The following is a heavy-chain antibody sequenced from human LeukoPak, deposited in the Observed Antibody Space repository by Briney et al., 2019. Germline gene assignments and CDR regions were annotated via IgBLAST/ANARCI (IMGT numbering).Heavy chain of an antibody. V-gene: IGHV4-34*10. Sequence: SETLSLTCAVYGGSFSGYQWSWIRQSPGKGLEWIGWIYYSGNTYYNPSLKSRVTMSIDKSKNQFSLKLSSVTAADTAVYYCAKYGGSPSTYFDCWGQGTLVTVSS. CDR3: AKYGGSPSTYFDC. CDR2: IYYSGNT. CDR1: GGSFSGYQ. D-gene: IGHD1-26*01. J-gene: IGHJ4*02.